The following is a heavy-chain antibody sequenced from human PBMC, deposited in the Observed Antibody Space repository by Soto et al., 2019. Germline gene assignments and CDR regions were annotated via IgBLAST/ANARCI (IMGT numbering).Heavy chain of an antibody. Sequence: GESLKISCKGSGYSFTSYWIGWVRQMPGKGLERMGIIYPGDSDTRYSPSFQGQVTISADKSITTTYLQWSSLKASDTAIYYCARLFDTSGWYDYWGQGTLVTVS. CDR2: IYPGDSDT. V-gene: IGHV5-51*01. D-gene: IGHD6-19*01. J-gene: IGHJ4*02. CDR3: ARLFDTSGWYDY. CDR1: GYSFTSYW.